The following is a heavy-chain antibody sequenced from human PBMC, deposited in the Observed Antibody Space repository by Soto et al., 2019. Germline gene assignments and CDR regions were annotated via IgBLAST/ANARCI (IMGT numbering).Heavy chain of an antibody. Sequence: QVQLVQSGAEVKKPGASMKVSCKASGYTFTSYYMHWVRQAPGQGLEWMGIIDPSGGSTSYAQKFQGRVTMTRDTSTSTVYMELSSLRSEDTAVYYCATSLGYCSGGSCYDVYGQKNYNYYQYMDVWGKGTTVTVSS. CDR3: ATSLGYCSGGSCYDVYGQKNYNYYQYMDV. J-gene: IGHJ6*03. V-gene: IGHV1-46*03. CDR2: IDPSGGST. CDR1: GYTFTSYY. D-gene: IGHD2-15*01.